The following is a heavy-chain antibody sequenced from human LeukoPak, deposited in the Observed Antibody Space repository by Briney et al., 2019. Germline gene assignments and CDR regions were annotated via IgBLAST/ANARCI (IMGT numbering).Heavy chain of an antibody. V-gene: IGHV1-18*04. CDR2: ISAYNGNT. D-gene: IGHD1-1*01. J-gene: IGHJ5*02. CDR3: ARAGNWNDALDWFDP. Sequence: ASVKVSCKASGYTFTSYYMHWVRQAPGQGLEWMGWISAYNGNTNYAQKLQGRVTMTTDTSTSTAYMELRSLRSDDTAVYYCARAGNWNDALDWFDPWGQGTLVTVSS. CDR1: GYTFTSYY.